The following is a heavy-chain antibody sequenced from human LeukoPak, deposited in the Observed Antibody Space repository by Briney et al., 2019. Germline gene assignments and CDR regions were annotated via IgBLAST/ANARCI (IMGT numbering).Heavy chain of an antibody. CDR1: GFTLSGSW. J-gene: IGHJ4*02. CDR2: IRNDGKDA. CDR3: ARPIVTTINSLDD. D-gene: IGHD5-12*01. Sequence: PGGSLRLSCEASGFTLSGSWMHWVRQAPGKGLVWVSRIRNDGKDASYADSVKGRFTTSRDNAKNTLYLQMNSLRAEDTAIYYCARPIVTTINSLDDWGQGTLVTVSS. V-gene: IGHV3-74*01.